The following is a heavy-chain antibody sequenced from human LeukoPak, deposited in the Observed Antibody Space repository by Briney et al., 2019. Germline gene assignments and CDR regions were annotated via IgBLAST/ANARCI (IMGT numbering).Heavy chain of an antibody. CDR2: ISGSGGTT. Sequence: PGGSLRLACAASGFTFSRYGMSWVRQAPGKGLEWVSSISGSGGTTYHADSVKGRFTISRDNPKNTLYLQMNSLRAEDTALYYCAKDHTSSEAPVGILYYWGQGTLVTVSS. D-gene: IGHD6-13*01. CDR3: AKDHTSSEAPVGILYY. J-gene: IGHJ4*02. CDR1: GFTFSRYG. V-gene: IGHV3-23*01.